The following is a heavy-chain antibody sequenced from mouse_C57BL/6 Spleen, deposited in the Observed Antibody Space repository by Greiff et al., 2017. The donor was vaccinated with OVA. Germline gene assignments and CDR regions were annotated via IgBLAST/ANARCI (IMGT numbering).Heavy chain of an antibody. J-gene: IGHJ4*01. V-gene: IGHV2-2*01. D-gene: IGHD3-3*01. CDR2: IWSGGST. CDR1: GFSLTSYG. Sequence: VQLQESGPGLVQPSQSLSITCTVSGFSLTSYGVHWVRQSPGKGLEWLGVIWSGGSTDSNAAFISRLSISKDNSKSQVFFKMNSLQADDTAIYYCARRDFSRAMDYWGQGTSVTVSS. CDR3: ARRDFSRAMDY.